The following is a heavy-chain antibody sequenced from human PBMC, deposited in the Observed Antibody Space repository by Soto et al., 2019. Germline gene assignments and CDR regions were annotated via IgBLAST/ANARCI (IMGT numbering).Heavy chain of an antibody. D-gene: IGHD3-10*01. V-gene: IGHV4-30-2*01. CDR3: ARVRREFDTSGLVDY. Sequence: SENRCLRSTVSGGTPRPGDYPGSWIRQAPRKGLEWIGYIYFGGSTHYNPSLQSRVTMSLDRSRNQFSLKLNSVTAADTAVYYCARVRREFDTSGLVDYWGQGTLVTVSS. J-gene: IGHJ4*02. CDR2: IYFGGST. CDR1: GGTPRPGDYP.